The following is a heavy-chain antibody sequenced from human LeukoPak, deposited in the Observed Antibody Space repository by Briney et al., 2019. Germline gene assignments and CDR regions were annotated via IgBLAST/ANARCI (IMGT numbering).Heavy chain of an antibody. Sequence: GGSLRLSCAASGFTFDDYAMHWVRQAPGKGLEWVSGISWNSGSIGYADSVKGRFTISRDNAKNSLYLQMNSLRAEDTALYYCAKDKASSGTWYFDYWGQGTLVTVSS. J-gene: IGHJ4*02. CDR3: AKDKASSGTWYFDY. CDR1: GFTFDDYA. CDR2: ISWNSGSI. D-gene: IGHD1-26*01. V-gene: IGHV3-9*01.